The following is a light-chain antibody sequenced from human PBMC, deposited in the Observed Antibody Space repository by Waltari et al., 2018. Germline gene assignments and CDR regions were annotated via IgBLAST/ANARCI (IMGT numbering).Light chain of an antibody. CDR1: SSDVGGYNY. CDR2: DVS. CDR3: SPYTTNTTLDVV. J-gene: IGLJ2*01. V-gene: IGLV2-14*03. Sequence: QSALTQPASVSGSPGQSITISCTGTSSDVGGYNYVSWYQQHPGKAPKLMIYDVSNRPSGVSNRFSGSKSGNTASLTISGLQAEDEADYYCSPYTTNTTLDVVFGGGTKLTVL.